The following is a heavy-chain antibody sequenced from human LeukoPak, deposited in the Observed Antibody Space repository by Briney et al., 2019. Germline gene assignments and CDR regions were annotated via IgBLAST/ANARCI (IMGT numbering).Heavy chain of an antibody. Sequence: SETLSLTCTVSGGSISSYFWNWIRQPPGKGLEWIGYIHSSGSTNYNPSLKSRITISLDTSKNQFSLKLSSVTAADTAVYYCAGRGDTAMVWGLDVWGRGTTVIVSS. V-gene: IGHV4-59*01. J-gene: IGHJ6*02. D-gene: IGHD5-18*01. CDR3: AGRGDTAMVWGLDV. CDR1: GGSISSYF. CDR2: IHSSGST.